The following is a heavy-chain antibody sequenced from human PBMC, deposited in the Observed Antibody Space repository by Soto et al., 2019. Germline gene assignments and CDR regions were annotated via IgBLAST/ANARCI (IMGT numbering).Heavy chain of an antibody. CDR1: GVTFSSYA. CDR2: ISGSGGST. J-gene: IGHJ4*02. V-gene: IGHV3-23*01. D-gene: IGHD6-19*01. CDR3: AKDRKSGSGWYWDY. Sequence: GGSLRLSCAASGVTFSSYAMGWVRQAPGKGLEWVSGISGSGGSTYYADSVKGRFTISRDNSKNTLYLQMNSLRAEDTAVYYCAKDRKSGSGWYWDYWGQGTLVTVSS.